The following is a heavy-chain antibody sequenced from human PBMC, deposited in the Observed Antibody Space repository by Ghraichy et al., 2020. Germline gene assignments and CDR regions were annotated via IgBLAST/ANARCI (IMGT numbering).Heavy chain of an antibody. V-gene: IGHV3-21*01. J-gene: IGHJ3*02. Sequence: GSLRLSCAASGFTFSSYSMNWVRQAPGKGLEWVSSISSSSSYIYYADSVKGRFTISRDNAKNSLYLQMNSLRAEDTAVYYCARECYCTGGVCYFLQATQDAFDIWGQGTMVTVSS. CDR2: ISSSSSYI. CDR1: GFTFSSYS. CDR3: ARECYCTGGVCYFLQATQDAFDI. D-gene: IGHD2-8*02.